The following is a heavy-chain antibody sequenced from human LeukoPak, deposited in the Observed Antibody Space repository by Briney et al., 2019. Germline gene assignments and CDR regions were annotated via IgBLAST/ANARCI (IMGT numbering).Heavy chain of an antibody. V-gene: IGHV4-30-4*01. CDR2: IYYSGST. J-gene: IGHJ4*02. CDR3: ARSTYCSGGSCYLPFDY. CDR1: GDSISSGDYY. Sequence: PSQTLSLTCTVSGDSISSGDYYWSWIRQPPGKGLEWIGYIYYSGSTYYNPSLKSRVTISVDTSKNQFSLKLSSVTAADTAVYYCARSTYCSGGSCYLPFDYWGQGTLVTVSS. D-gene: IGHD2-15*01.